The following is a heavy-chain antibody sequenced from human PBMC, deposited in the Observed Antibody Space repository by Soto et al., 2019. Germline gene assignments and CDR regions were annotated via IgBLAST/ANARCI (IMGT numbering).Heavy chain of an antibody. CDR2: INNDGSSR. J-gene: IGHJ4*02. CDR3: ARDRGYGTPFDY. CDR1: GFTFSSYW. D-gene: IGHD5-12*01. Sequence: GGSLRLSCAASGFTFSSYWIHWVRQAPGKGPVWVSRINNDGSSRMYADSVKGRFTISRDNAKNTLYLQMNSLRAEDTAVYYCARDRGYGTPFDYWGQGTPVTVSS. V-gene: IGHV3-74*03.